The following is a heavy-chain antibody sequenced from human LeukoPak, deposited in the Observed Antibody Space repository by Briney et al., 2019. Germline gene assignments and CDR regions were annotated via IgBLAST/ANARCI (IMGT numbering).Heavy chain of an antibody. Sequence: ASETLSLTCAVYGGSFSGYYWSWIRQPPGKGLEWIGEINHSGSTNYNPSLKSRVTISVDTSKNQFSLKLSSVTAADTAVYYCARGHGYYYDSSGYVDYWGQGTLATVSS. CDR3: ARGHGYYYDSSGYVDY. V-gene: IGHV4-34*01. D-gene: IGHD3-22*01. CDR1: GGSFSGYY. J-gene: IGHJ4*02. CDR2: INHSGST.